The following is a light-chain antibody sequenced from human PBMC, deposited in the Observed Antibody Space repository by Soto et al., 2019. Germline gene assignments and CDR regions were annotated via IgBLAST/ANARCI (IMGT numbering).Light chain of an antibody. V-gene: IGLV1-44*01. CDR2: SNN. J-gene: IGLJ1*01. CDR1: SSNIGSNT. Sequence: QSVLTQPPSASGTPGQRVTNSCSGSSSNIGSNTVNWYQQLPGTAPKLLIYSNNERPSGVPDRFSGSKSGTSASLAISGLQSEDEADFYCAAWDDSLNAYVIGTGTKVTVL. CDR3: AAWDDSLNAYV.